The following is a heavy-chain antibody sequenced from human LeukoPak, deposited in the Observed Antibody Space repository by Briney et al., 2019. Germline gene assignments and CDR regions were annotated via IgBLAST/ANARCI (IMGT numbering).Heavy chain of an antibody. V-gene: IGHV4-34*01. J-gene: IGHJ6*02. CDR1: GGSFSGYY. D-gene: IGHD5-24*01. CDR2: INHSGST. CDR3: ARASREMATIRDYYYGMDV. Sequence: PSETLSLTCAVYGGSFSGYYWSWIRQPPGKGLEWIGEINHSGSTNYNPSLKSRVTISVDTSKNQFSLKLSSVTAADTAVYYCARASREMATIRDYYYGMDVWGQGTTVTVSS.